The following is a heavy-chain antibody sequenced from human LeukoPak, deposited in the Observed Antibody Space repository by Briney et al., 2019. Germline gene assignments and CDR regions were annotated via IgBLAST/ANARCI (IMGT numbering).Heavy chain of an antibody. J-gene: IGHJ6*02. CDR2: TYYRSKWYY. CDR1: GDSVSSISVA. Sequence: SQTLSLTCAISGDSVSSISVAWNWIRQSPSRGLEWLGRTYYRSKWYYEYAVSVKSRINISPDTSKNQFSLQLTSVTPEDTAVYYCSLARSEYHYGMDVWGQGTTVTVS. V-gene: IGHV6-1*01. CDR3: SLARSEYHYGMDV.